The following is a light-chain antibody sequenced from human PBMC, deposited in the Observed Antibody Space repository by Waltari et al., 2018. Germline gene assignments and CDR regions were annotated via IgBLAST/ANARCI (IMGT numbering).Light chain of an antibody. CDR2: DVS. V-gene: IGLV2-11*01. Sequence: QSALTQPRSVSGSPGQSITISCTGTSSDVCGYDYLCCYQHPTGKAPKLIICDVSKRPYGVPGLFSGSKSVNTASLTISGLQAEDEADYYCCSYAGIYTHVVFGGGTKLTVL. CDR3: CSYAGIYTHVV. CDR1: SSDVCGYDY. J-gene: IGLJ2*01.